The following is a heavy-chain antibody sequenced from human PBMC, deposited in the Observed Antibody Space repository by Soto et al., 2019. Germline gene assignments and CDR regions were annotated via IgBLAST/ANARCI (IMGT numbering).Heavy chain of an antibody. CDR1: GGTFSSYA. CDR2: IIPIFGTA. CDR3: ARDRYYDSSGYFDY. V-gene: IGHV1-69*13. J-gene: IGHJ4*02. D-gene: IGHD3-22*01. Sequence: GASVKVSCKVSGGTFSSYAISWVRQAPGQGLEWMGGIIPIFGTANYAQKFQGRVTITADESTSTAYMELSSLRSEDTAVYYCARDRYYDSSGYFDYWGQGTLVTVSS.